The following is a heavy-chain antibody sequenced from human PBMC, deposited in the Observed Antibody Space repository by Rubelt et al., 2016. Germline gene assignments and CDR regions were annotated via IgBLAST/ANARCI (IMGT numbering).Heavy chain of an antibody. Sequence: IYHSGSTYYNPSLKSRVTISVDRSKNQFSLKLSSVTAADTAVYYCAKISSSSFFDYWGQGTLVTVSS. CDR3: AKISSSSFFDY. D-gene: IGHD6-6*01. V-gene: IGHV4-30-2*01. J-gene: IGHJ4*02. CDR2: IYHSGST.